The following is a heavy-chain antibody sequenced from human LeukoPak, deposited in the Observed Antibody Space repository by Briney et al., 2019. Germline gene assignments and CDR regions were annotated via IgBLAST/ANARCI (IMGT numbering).Heavy chain of an antibody. D-gene: IGHD5-18*01. J-gene: IGHJ4*02. V-gene: IGHV3-23*01. CDR3: AKGDGYITYYFDS. Sequence: GGSLRLSCAASGFTFSNFAMSWVRQAPGKGPEWVSTISTGGGSTYYADSVKGRFTISRDNSENTLYLQMSSLRPEDTAVYFCAKGDGYITYYFDSWGQGTLVTVSS. CDR2: ISTGGGST. CDR1: GFTFSNFA.